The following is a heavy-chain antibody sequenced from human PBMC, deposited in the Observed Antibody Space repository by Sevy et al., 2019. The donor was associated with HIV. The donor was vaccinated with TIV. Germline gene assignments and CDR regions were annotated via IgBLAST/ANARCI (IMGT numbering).Heavy chain of an antibody. CDR2: ISPYNGNT. D-gene: IGHD1-26*01. Sequence: ASVKVSCKASGYSFTSYGITWVRQAPGQGLEFMGWISPYNGNTDYAQKYQGRITLTTDTSTTTAYLELRSLTSDDTAVYYCSRPLSGTYREEEYLQHWGQGTQVTVSS. V-gene: IGHV1-18*04. CDR3: SRPLSGTYREEEYLQH. J-gene: IGHJ1*01. CDR1: GYSFTSYG.